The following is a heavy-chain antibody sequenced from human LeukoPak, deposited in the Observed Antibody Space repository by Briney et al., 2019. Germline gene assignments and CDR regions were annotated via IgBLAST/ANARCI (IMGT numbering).Heavy chain of an antibody. J-gene: IGHJ4*02. CDR1: GFIFSNYG. Sequence: PGGSLRLSCAASGFIFSNYGMHWVRQAPGKGLEWVAVISYDGNDKEFADSVKGRFTISRDNSKNTLSLQMNSLRTDDTARYYCAKDLTTAAADYYFDYWGQGTLVTVSS. D-gene: IGHD6-13*01. V-gene: IGHV3-30*18. CDR2: ISYDGNDK. CDR3: AKDLTTAAADYYFDY.